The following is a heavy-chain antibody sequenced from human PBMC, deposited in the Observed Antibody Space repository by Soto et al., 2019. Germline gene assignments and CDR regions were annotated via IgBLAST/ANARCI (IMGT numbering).Heavy chain of an antibody. J-gene: IGHJ4*02. CDR2: ISWNSGSI. D-gene: IGHD2-2*01. CDR3: AKVGSSTSLAQNQYYFDY. V-gene: IGHV3-9*01. Sequence: EVQLVESGGGLVQPGRSLRLSCAASGFTFDDYAIHWVRQAPGKGLEWVSGISWNSGSIGYADSVKGRFTISRDNAKNSLYLQMNSLRAEDTALYYCAKVGSSTSLAQNQYYFDYWGQGTLVTVSS. CDR1: GFTFDDYA.